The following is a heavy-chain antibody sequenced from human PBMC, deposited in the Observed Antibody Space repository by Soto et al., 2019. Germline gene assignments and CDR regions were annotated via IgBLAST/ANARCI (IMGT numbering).Heavy chain of an antibody. CDR2: LYYIGTT. D-gene: IGHD5-18*01. CDR1: GDSINDYY. J-gene: IGHJ4*02. CDR3: ARHRYSYGVYYFDY. Sequence: PSETLSLTCTVSGDSINDYYWIWIRQPPGKGLEWIGYLYYIGTTNYNPSLKSRVTILLDTSKKQFSLKLSSVTAADTAVYYCARHRYSYGVYYFDYWGQGTLVTVSS. V-gene: IGHV4-59*08.